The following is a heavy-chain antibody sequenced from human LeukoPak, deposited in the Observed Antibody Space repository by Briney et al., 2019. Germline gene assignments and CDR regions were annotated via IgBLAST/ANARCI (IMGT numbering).Heavy chain of an antibody. CDR3: ARDLLLWFGELSDY. CDR2: IKQDGSEK. D-gene: IGHD3-10*01. V-gene: IGHV3-7*01. J-gene: IGHJ4*02. CDR1: GLGLRNYW. Sequence: GGSLRLSCVGYGLGLRNYWMSWVRQAPGKGLEWVANIKQDGSEKYYVDSVKGRFTISRDNAKNSLYLQMNSLRAEDTAVYYCARDLLLWFGELSDYWGQGTLVTVSS.